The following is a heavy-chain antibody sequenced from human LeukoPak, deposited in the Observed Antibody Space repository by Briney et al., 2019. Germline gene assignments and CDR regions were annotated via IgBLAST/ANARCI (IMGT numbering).Heavy chain of an antibody. CDR1: GGSISSYY. V-gene: IGHV4-59*01. CDR3: ARLRQGKWFDP. CDR2: IYYSGST. Sequence: PSETLSLTCTVSGGSISSYYWSWIRRPPGKGLEWIGYIYYSGSTNYNPSLKSRVTISVDTSKNQFSLKLSSVTAADTAVYYCARLRQGKWFDPWGQGTLVTVSS. J-gene: IGHJ5*02. D-gene: IGHD3-10*01.